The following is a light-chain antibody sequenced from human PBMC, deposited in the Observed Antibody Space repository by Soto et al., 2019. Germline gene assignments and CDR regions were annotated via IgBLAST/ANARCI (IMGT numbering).Light chain of an antibody. CDR2: GAS. CDR1: QSVNSN. CDR3: QQYNNWPT. J-gene: IGKJ1*01. V-gene: IGKV3-15*01. Sequence: EIVMTQSPATLSVSPGERATLSCRASQSVNSNLAWYQQKPGQAPRLLIYGASTRATAVPARFSGSGSGTEFTLTVSSLQSEDFAVDFCQQYNNWPTFGQGTKVEIK.